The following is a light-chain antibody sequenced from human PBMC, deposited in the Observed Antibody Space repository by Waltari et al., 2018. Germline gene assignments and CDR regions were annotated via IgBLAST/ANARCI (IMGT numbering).Light chain of an antibody. CDR2: LVS. Sequence: DIVMPQSPLSLPVTPGEPASISCRSSQSLLHSNGYNYLDWYLQKPGQSPQLLIYLVSNRAAGVPDRFSGSGSGTDFTLKISRVEAEDVGVYYCMQALQTPWTFGQGTKVEIK. V-gene: IGKV2-28*01. CDR3: MQALQTPWT. CDR1: QSLLHSNGYNY. J-gene: IGKJ1*01.